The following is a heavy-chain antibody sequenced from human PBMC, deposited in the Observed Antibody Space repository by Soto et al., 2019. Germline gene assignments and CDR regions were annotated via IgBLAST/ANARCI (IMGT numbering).Heavy chain of an antibody. V-gene: IGHV3-33*01. J-gene: IGHJ4*02. D-gene: IGHD3-22*01. CDR2: IWSDGSKK. CDR1: GFTFSSSV. CDR3: ARKRPGRRITMIVGPFDY. Sequence: GGSLRLSCAASGFTFSSSVMHWVRQAPGRGLEWVAVIWSDGSKKYYADSVTGRFAISRDNSINTLYLQMRSLSAEDTAVYYCARKRPGRRITMIVGPFDYWGQGTLVTVSS.